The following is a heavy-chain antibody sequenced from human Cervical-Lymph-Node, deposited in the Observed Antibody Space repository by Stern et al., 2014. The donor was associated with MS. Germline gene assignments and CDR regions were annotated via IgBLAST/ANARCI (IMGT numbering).Heavy chain of an antibody. D-gene: IGHD1-26*01. Sequence: VQLVESGGEGKKPGSSVKVSCMASGGSFNNHAVSWVRQAPGQGLEWMGGIIPSFGAPDYAQKFQGRVTITADESTSTVYMEFSSLRSEDTAMYYCAKGRGSYWFFDLWGRGTLVIVSS. J-gene: IGHJ2*01. CDR1: GGSFNNHA. CDR3: AKGRGSYWFFDL. V-gene: IGHV1-69*01. CDR2: IIPSFGAP.